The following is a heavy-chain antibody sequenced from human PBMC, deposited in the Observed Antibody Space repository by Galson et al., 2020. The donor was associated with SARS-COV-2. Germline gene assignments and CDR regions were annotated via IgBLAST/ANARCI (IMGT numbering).Heavy chain of an antibody. CDR3: ARDFWEDGSSWSDVFDI. CDR2: VSGYNGRT. Sequence: ASVKVSCTASGYTFTNYGISWVRQAPGQGLQWMGWVSGYNGRTNYAQNLQGRVTMTTDTSTTTAYMELRSLRSDDTAIYCARDFWEDGSSWSDVFDIWGQGTVVTVSS. J-gene: IGHJ3*02. CDR1: GYTFTNYG. D-gene: IGHD6-13*01. V-gene: IGHV1-18*04.